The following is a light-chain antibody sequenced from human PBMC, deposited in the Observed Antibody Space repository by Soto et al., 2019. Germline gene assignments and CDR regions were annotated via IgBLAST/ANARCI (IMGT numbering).Light chain of an antibody. CDR3: ASYSTGDTLYV. V-gene: IGLV2-14*01. Sequence: QSALAQPASVSGSPGQSITISSTGTRGDVGAFNYVSWYQLRPGKASKLVIYEVNSRPSGISSRFSGSKSGNTASLSISGLQAEDEGDYYCASYSTGDTLYVFGSGTKVTVL. CDR1: RGDVGAFNY. CDR2: EVN. J-gene: IGLJ1*01.